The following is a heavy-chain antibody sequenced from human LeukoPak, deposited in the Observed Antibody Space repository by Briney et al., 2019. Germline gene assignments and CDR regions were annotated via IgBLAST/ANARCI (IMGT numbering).Heavy chain of an antibody. V-gene: IGHV5-51*01. CDR3: ARQVIPYYDSSGYYSDY. CDR1: GYSFTSYW. D-gene: IGHD3-22*01. CDR2: IYPGGSDT. Sequence: GESPKISCKGSGYSFTSYWIGWVRQMPGKGLEWMGIIYPGGSDTRYSPSFQGQVTISADKSISTAYLQWSSLKASDTAMYYCARQVIPYYDSSGYYSDYWGQGTLVTVSS. J-gene: IGHJ4*02.